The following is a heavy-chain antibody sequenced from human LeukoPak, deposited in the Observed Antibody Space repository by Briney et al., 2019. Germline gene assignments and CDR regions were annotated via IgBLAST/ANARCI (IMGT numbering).Heavy chain of an antibody. J-gene: IGHJ5*02. CDR1: GYTFTSYD. Sequence: GASVKVSCKASGYTFTSYDINWVRQATGQGLEWMGWMNPNSGNTGYAQKFQGRVTMTRNTSISTAYMELSSLRSEDTAVYYCARTALTYYDFWSGPFDPWGQGTLVTVSS. CDR2: MNPNSGNT. V-gene: IGHV1-8*01. CDR3: ARTALTYYDFWSGPFDP. D-gene: IGHD3-3*01.